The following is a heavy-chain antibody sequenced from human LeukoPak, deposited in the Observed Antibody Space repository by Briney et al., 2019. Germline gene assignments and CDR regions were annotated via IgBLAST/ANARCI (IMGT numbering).Heavy chain of an antibody. Sequence: GGSMRLSCPPYGLTFTSYAMSWDRQAQGRGLEWDSAISGSGGSTNYADSVKGRFTISRDNSKNTLYLQMNSLRAEDTAVYYCAKQGYSGYDNFDYWGQGTLVSVSS. CDR3: AKQGYSGYDNFDY. J-gene: IGHJ4*02. V-gene: IGHV3-23*01. CDR2: ISGSGGST. D-gene: IGHD5-12*01. CDR1: GLTFTSYA.